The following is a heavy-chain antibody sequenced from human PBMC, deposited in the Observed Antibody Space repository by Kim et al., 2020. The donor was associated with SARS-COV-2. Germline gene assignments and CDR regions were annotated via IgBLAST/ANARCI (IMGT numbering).Heavy chain of an antibody. V-gene: IGHV3-43*02. Sequence: GGSLRLSCAASGFTFDDYAMHWVRQAPGKGLEWVSLISGDGGSTYYADSVKGRFTISRDNSKNSLYLQMNSLRTEDTALYYCAPEDWFDPWGQGTLVTVSS. CDR1: GFTFDDYA. CDR2: ISGDGGST. J-gene: IGHJ5*02. CDR3: APEDWFDP.